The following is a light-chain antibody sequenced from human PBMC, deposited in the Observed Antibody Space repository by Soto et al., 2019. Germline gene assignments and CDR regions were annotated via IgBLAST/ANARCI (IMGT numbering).Light chain of an antibody. CDR2: GAS. Sequence: DIQLTQSPSSLSASVGDRVTITCRASHSVTAYLNWDQQRSGQGRKLLVDGASRVQSGVTSGFAGSGSGTEFTRTIGSLQPEDFATYCCQRSDTTPSAFGGATKEEIK. CDR1: HSVTAY. CDR3: QRSDTTPSA. J-gene: IGKJ4*01. V-gene: IGKV1-39*01.